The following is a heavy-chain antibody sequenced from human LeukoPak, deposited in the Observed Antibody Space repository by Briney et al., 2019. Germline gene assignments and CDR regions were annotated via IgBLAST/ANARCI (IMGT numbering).Heavy chain of an antibody. CDR3: ARGFAYDTAVDY. Sequence: ASVKVSCKASGYTFTSYGISWVRQAPGQGLEWMGWINAGNGNTKYSQKFQGRVTITRDTSASTAYMELSSLRSEDTAVYYCARGFAYDTAVDYWGQGTLVTVSS. CDR2: INAGNGNT. V-gene: IGHV1-3*01. CDR1: GYTFTSYG. J-gene: IGHJ4*02. D-gene: IGHD3-9*01.